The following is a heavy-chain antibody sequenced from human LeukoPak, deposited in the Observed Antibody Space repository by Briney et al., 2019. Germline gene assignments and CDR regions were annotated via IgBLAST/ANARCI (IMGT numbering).Heavy chain of an antibody. V-gene: IGHV3-30*02. CDR1: GFTFSSYG. CDR3: AKDTGGAAGGKGVHFDC. Sequence: GGSLRLSCAASGFTFSSYGMHWVRQAPGKGLEWVAFIRYDGSNKYYADSVKGRFTISRDNSKNTLYLQMNSLRAEDTAVYYCAKDTGGAAGGKGVHFDCWGQGTLVTVSS. CDR2: IRYDGSNK. J-gene: IGHJ4*02. D-gene: IGHD6-13*01.